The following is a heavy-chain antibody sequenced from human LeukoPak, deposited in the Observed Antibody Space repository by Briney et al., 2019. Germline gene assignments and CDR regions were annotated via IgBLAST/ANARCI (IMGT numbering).Heavy chain of an antibody. V-gene: IGHV3-23*01. Sequence: SCAXXGFXXXNYAMSWVRQAPGKGLEWVSAISGSGGSTYYADSVKGRFTISRDNSKNTLYLQMNSLRAEDTAVYYCVPDGNSWGQGTLVTVSS. CDR1: GFXXXNYA. CDR3: VPDGNS. CDR2: ISGSGGST. J-gene: IGHJ4*02. D-gene: IGHD5-24*01.